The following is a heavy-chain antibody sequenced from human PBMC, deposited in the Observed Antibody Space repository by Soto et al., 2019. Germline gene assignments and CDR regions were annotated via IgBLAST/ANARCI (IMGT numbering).Heavy chain of an antibody. CDR3: ATLYCANGVSCPRYYCMCV. V-gene: IGHV1-46*01. Sequence: ASVKVACKASGYTFTSDYMHAVRQAPGQGLEWMGIINPSGGSTSYAQKFQGRVTMTRDTSTSTVYIERSSLRSEDTAVYSCATLYCANGVSCPRYYCMCVSDKRPRV. J-gene: IGHJ6*04. CDR1: GYTFTSDY. CDR2: INPSGGST. D-gene: IGHD2-8*01.